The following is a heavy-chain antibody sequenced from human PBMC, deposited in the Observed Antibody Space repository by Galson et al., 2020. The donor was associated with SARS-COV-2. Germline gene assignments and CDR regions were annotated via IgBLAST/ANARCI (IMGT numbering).Heavy chain of an antibody. Sequence: ASVKVSCKASGYTLTHYYMHWVRQAPGQGLEGMGIINPSGNIATYVQKLQGRVTMTGDTSTNTVYMELSSLRSEDTAVYYCARGTTVAGSANFDFWGQGTLVTVSS. V-gene: IGHV1-46*01. J-gene: IGHJ4*02. CDR2: INPSGNIA. CDR1: GYTLTHYY. D-gene: IGHD6-19*01. CDR3: ARGTTVAGSANFDF.